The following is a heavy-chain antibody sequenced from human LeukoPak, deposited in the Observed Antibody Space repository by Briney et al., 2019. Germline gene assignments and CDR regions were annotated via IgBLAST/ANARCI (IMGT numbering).Heavy chain of an antibody. J-gene: IGHJ4*02. Sequence: SETLSLTCAVYGGSFSGYYWSWIRQPPGKGLEWIGEINHSGSTNYNPSLKSRVTISVDTSKNQFSLKLSSVTVADTAVYYCARPYGSGSYFDYWGQGTLVTVSS. CDR2: INHSGST. V-gene: IGHV4-34*01. CDR3: ARPYGSGSYFDY. CDR1: GGSFSGYY. D-gene: IGHD3-10*01.